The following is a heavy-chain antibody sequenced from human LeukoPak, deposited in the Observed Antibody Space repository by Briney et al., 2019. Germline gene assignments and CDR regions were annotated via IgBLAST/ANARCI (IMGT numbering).Heavy chain of an antibody. J-gene: IGHJ4*02. V-gene: IGHV1-8*01. Sequence: GASVKVSCKASGYTLTSYDINWVRQATGQGLEWMGWMNPNSGNTGYAQKFQGRVTMTRNTSISTAYMELSSLRSEDTAVYYCARVYHYYDSSGYYYYFDYWGQGTLVTVSS. CDR3: ARVYHYYDSSGYYYYFDY. CDR1: GYTLTSYD. D-gene: IGHD3-22*01. CDR2: MNPNSGNT.